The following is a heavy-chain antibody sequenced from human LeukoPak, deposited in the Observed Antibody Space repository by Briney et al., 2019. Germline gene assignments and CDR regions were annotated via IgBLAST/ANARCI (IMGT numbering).Heavy chain of an antibody. D-gene: IGHD2-15*01. J-gene: IGHJ6*02. CDR3: AREVASYYYYYGMDV. CDR2: INPSGGST. Sequence: ASVKLSCKASGYTFTSYYMHWVRQAPGQGLEWMGIINPSGGSTSYAQKFQGRVTMTRDTSTSTVYMQLSSLRSEDTAVYYCAREVASYYYYYGMDVWGQGTTVTVSS. CDR1: GYTFTSYY. V-gene: IGHV1-46*01.